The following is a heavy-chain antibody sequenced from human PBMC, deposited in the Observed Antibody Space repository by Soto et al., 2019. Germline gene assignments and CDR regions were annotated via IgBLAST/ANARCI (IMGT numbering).Heavy chain of an antibody. Sequence: QLQLQESGPGLVKPSETLSLTCTVSGGSISSSSYYWGWIRQPPGKGLEWIGSIYYSGSTYYNPSLKSRVTISVDTSKNQFSLKLSSVTAADTAVYYCARRRTVGLYFDYWGQGTLVTVSS. CDR1: GGSISSSSYY. J-gene: IGHJ4*02. V-gene: IGHV4-39*01. CDR3: ARRRTVGLYFDY. CDR2: IYYSGST. D-gene: IGHD2-15*01.